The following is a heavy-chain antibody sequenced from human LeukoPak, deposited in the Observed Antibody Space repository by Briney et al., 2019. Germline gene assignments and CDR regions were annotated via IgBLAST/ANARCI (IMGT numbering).Heavy chain of an antibody. CDR3: AKVPRASGGRDFDY. D-gene: IGHD2-15*01. J-gene: IGHJ4*02. CDR1: GFTVSSNY. CDR2: IYSGGST. Sequence: GGSLRLSCAASGFTVSSNYMNWVRQAPGKGLEWVSVIYSGGSTHYADSVKGRFTISRDNSKNTLYLQMNSLRTEDTAMYYCAKVPRASGGRDFDYWGQGTLVTVSS. V-gene: IGHV3-53*05.